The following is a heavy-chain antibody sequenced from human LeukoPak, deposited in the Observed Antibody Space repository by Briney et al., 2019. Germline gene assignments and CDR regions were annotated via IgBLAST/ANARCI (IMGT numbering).Heavy chain of an antibody. CDR3: ARGPDYGDYVPLQH. D-gene: IGHD4-17*01. Sequence: SVKVSCKASGGTFTSYAISWVRQAPGQGLEWIGRIIPILGIANYAQKFQGRVTITADKSTSTAYMKLSSLRSEDTAVYYCARGPDYGDYVPLQHWGQGTLVTVSS. V-gene: IGHV1-69*04. CDR1: GGTFTSYA. J-gene: IGHJ1*01. CDR2: IIPILGIA.